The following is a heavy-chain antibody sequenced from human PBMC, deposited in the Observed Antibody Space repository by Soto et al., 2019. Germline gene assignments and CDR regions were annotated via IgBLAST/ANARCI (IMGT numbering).Heavy chain of an antibody. D-gene: IGHD3-3*01. CDR1: GGTFSSYA. J-gene: IGHJ5*02. V-gene: IGHV1-69*01. CDR3: ARAYDFWSGYYTYNWFDP. Sequence: QVQLVQSGAEVKKPGSSVKVSCKASGGTFSSYAISWVRQAPRQGLEWMGGIIPIFGTANYAQKFQGRVTITADESTSTAYMELSSLRSEDTAVYYCARAYDFWSGYYTYNWFDPWGQGTLVTVSS. CDR2: IIPIFGTA.